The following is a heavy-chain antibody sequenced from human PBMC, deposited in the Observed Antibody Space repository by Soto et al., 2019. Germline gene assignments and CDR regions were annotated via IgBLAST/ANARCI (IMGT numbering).Heavy chain of an antibody. V-gene: IGHV4-31*03. J-gene: IGHJ4*02. CDR2: IYYSGST. D-gene: IGHD3-22*01. CDR1: GGSISSGGYY. Sequence: SETLSLTCTVSGGSISSGGYYWSWIRQHPGKGLEWIGYIYYSGSTYYNPSLKSRVTISVDTSKNQFSLKLSSVTAADTAVYYCARSYYYDSSGHPRDFDYWGQGTLVTVSS. CDR3: ARSYYYDSSGHPRDFDY.